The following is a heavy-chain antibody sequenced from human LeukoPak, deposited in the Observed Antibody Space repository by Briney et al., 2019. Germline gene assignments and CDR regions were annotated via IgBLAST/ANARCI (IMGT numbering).Heavy chain of an antibody. CDR2: ITASGGT. V-gene: IGHV3-23*01. CDR3: AKRGRYYFDQ. Sequence: QAGGSLRLSCAASGFTFSSYAMSWVRQAPGKGLEWVSTITASGGTYHADSLKGRFTISRDTSKNTLYLQTNSLRAEDTAVYYCAKRGRYYFDQWGQGTLVTVSS. J-gene: IGHJ4*02. CDR1: GFTFSSYA.